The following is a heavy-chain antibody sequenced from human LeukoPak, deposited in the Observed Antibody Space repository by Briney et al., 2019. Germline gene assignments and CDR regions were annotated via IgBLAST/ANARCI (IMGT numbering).Heavy chain of an antibody. J-gene: IGHJ4*02. CDR1: GFTFRSYE. CDR2: ITSSGSTI. V-gene: IGHV3-48*03. D-gene: IGHD3-22*01. CDR3: ARANYYDISGYDY. Sequence: GGSLRLSCAASGFTFRSYEMNWVRQAPGKGLEWVSYITSSGSTIYYADSVKGRFTISRDNAKNSLYLQMNSLRAEDTAVYYCARANYYDISGYDYWGQGTLVTASS.